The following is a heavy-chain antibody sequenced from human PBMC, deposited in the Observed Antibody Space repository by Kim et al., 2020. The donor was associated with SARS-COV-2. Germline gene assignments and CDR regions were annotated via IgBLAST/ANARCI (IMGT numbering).Heavy chain of an antibody. D-gene: IGHD3-10*01. CDR3: ARYAMVRAYGMDV. Sequence: YAQKFQGRVTMTRNTSISTAYMELSSLRSEDTAVYYCARYAMVRAYGMDVWGQGTTVTVSS. V-gene: IGHV1-8*01. J-gene: IGHJ6*02.